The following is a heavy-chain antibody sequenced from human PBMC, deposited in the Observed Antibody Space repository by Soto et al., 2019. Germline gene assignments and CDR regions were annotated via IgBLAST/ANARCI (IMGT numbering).Heavy chain of an antibody. CDR2: ISPSGGST. CDR3: VRGAFVVVALTWWFDP. D-gene: IGHD2-15*01. CDR1: GYTFTSYY. J-gene: IGHJ5*02. V-gene: IGHV1-46*01. Sequence: ASVKVSCKTSGYTFTSYYMHWVRQAPGQGLEWMGIISPSGGSTSYAQKFQGRVTMTRDTSTSTVYMELSSLRSEDTAVYYCVRGAFVVVALTWWFDPWGQGTLVTVSS.